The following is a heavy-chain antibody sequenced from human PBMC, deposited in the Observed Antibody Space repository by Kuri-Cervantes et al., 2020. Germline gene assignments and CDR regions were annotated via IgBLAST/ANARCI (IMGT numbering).Heavy chain of an antibody. V-gene: IGHV4-34*12. Sequence: SQTLSLTCAVYCVSFSDYYWSWIRQPPGKGLEWIGEIIHSGSTNYNPSLKSRVTISIDTSKNQFSLKLSSVTAADTAVYYCARDVGMATTSTDGAFDIWGQGTMVTVSS. D-gene: IGHD5-24*01. CDR3: ARDVGMATTSTDGAFDI. CDR1: CVSFSDYY. J-gene: IGHJ3*02. CDR2: IIHSGST.